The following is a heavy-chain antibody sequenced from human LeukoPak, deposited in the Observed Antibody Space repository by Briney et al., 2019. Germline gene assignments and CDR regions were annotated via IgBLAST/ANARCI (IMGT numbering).Heavy chain of an antibody. V-gene: IGHV3-30*18. CDR3: AKDNVDYYLNY. J-gene: IGHJ4*02. CDR1: GFTFYSYG. CDR2: ISHGGSDK. Sequence: GGSLRLSCAASGFTFYSYGMHWVRQAPGKGLEWVASISHGGSDKYFGDSVKGRFTISRDNSKNTLYLQMNSLRAEDTAVYYCAKDNVDYYLNYWGQGTLVTVSS. D-gene: IGHD4-17*01.